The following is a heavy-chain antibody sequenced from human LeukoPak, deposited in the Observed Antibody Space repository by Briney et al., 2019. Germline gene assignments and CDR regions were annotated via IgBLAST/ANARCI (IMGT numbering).Heavy chain of an antibody. CDR3: ARVADWNYFDY. V-gene: IGHV3-30-3*01. CDR1: GFTFSSYA. CDR2: ISHDGSNK. J-gene: IGHJ4*02. Sequence: GGSLRLSCAASGFTFSSYAMHWVRQAPGKGLEWVAVISHDGSNKYYADSVKGRFTISRDNSKNTLYLQMNSLRAEDTAVYYCARVADWNYFDYWGQGTLVTVSS. D-gene: IGHD3/OR15-3a*01.